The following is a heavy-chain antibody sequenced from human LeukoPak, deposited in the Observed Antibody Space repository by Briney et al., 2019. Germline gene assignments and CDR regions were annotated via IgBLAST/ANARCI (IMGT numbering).Heavy chain of an antibody. D-gene: IGHD4-17*01. CDR1: GGSISSYY. Sequence: PSETLSLTCTVSGGSISSYYWSWIRQPPGKGLEWIGYIHYSGSTNYNPSLKSRVTISVDTSKNQFSLKLSSVTAADTAVYYCARGLYGDYVNFWGQGTLVTVSS. J-gene: IGHJ4*02. CDR3: ARGLYGDYVNF. V-gene: IGHV4-59*01. CDR2: IHYSGST.